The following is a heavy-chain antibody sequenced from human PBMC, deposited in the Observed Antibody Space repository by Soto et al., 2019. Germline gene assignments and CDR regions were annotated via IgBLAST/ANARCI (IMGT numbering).Heavy chain of an antibody. D-gene: IGHD6-19*01. J-gene: IGHJ4*02. V-gene: IGHV4-61*01. Sequence: QVQLQESGPGLVKPSETLSLTCTVSGGSVSSGSYYWSWIRQPPGKGLEWIGYIYYSGSTNYNPSLKSRVTILVDTSKNQFSLKLSSVTAADTAVYYCARDSSGPYYFDYWGQGTLVTVSS. CDR1: GGSVSSGSYY. CDR2: IYYSGST. CDR3: ARDSSGPYYFDY.